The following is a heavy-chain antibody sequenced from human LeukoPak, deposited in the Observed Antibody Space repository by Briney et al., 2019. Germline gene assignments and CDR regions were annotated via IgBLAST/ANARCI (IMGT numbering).Heavy chain of an antibody. J-gene: IGHJ4*02. CDR3: ATGYCSGTSCSSRDY. V-gene: IGHV3-74*01. D-gene: IGHD2-2*03. Sequence: GGSLSLSCVASGFTFSNYWMHWVRQAPGEGLVWVSRINSDGTSTRYADSVKGRFTISRDNAKSTVDLQMNSLRAEDTAVYYCATGYCSGTSCSSRDYWGQGTLVTVSS. CDR2: INSDGTST. CDR1: GFTFSNYW.